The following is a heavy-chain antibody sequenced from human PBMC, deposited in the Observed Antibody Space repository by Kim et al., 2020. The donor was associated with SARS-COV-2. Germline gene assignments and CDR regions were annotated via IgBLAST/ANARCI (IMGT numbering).Heavy chain of an antibody. CDR2: GT. V-gene: IGHV1-2*02. Sequence: GTNYAQKFQGRVTMTRDTSISTAYMELSRLRSDDTAVYYCARAPADAFDIWGQGTMVTVSS. CDR3: ARAPADAFDI. J-gene: IGHJ3*02.